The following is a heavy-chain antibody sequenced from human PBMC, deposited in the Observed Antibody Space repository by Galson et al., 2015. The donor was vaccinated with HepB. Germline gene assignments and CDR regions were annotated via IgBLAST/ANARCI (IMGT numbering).Heavy chain of an antibody. J-gene: IGHJ5*02. CDR3: ARDPKIIRYCSGGSCYSMRWFDP. Sequence: SVKVSCKASGYTFTSYAMNWVRQAPGQGLEWMGWINTNTGNPTYAQGFTGRFVFSLDTSVSTAYLQISSLKAEDTAVYYCARDPKIIRYCSGGSCYSMRWFDPWGQGTLVTVSS. CDR1: GYTFTSYA. CDR2: INTNTGNP. V-gene: IGHV7-4-1*02. D-gene: IGHD2-15*01.